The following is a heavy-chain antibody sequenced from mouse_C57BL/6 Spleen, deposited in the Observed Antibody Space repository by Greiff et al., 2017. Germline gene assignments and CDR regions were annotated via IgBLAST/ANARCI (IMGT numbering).Heavy chain of an antibody. CDR1: GFTFTSYC. J-gene: IGHJ2*01. V-gene: IGHV1-5*01. CDR2: IYPGNSDT. D-gene: IGHD1-1*01. CDR3: TRADYYGSSYYFDY. Sequence: VQLQQSGTVLARPGASVKMSCKTSGFTFTSYCMHWVKQRPGQGLEWIGAIYPGNSDTSYNQKFKGKAKLTAVTSASTAYMELSSLTNEDSAVYYCTRADYYGSSYYFDYWGQGTTLTVSS.